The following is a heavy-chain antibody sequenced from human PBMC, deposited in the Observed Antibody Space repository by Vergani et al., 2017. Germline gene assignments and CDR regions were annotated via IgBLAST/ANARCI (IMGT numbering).Heavy chain of an antibody. CDR2: IYSSGST. Sequence: QVQLQESGPGLLKPSQTLSLTCSVAGDSISSGNYYWNWIRQPAGKGIEWMGRIYSSGSTSYNPSIKSRITMSLDTSKNQFSLSLSSVTAADTAVYYCARGTFLHAFDNWGQGTVVTVSS. J-gene: IGHJ3*02. CDR3: ARGTFLHAFDN. CDR1: GDSISSGNYY. V-gene: IGHV4-61*02. D-gene: IGHD1-26*01.